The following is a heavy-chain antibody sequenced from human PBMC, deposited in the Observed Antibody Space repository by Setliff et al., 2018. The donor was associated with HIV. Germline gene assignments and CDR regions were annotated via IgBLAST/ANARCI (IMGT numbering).Heavy chain of an antibody. V-gene: IGHV4-61*02. CDR2: IYTSGST. CDR3: ARHSPSDY. J-gene: IGHJ4*02. CDR1: GGSISSGNYY. Sequence: KASETLSLTCTVSGGSISSGNYYWSWIRQPAGKGLEWIGRIYTSGSTNYNPSLRSRVTISLDTSKNQFSLNLSSVTAADTAVYYCARHSPSDYWGQGTLVTVSS.